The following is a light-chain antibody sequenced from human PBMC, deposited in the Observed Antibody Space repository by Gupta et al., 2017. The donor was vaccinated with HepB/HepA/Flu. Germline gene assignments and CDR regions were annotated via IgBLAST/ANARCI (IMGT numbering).Light chain of an antibody. CDR1: QSVSSSY. Sequence: EIVLTQSPGTVSLSPGERATLSCRASQSVSSSYLAWYQQKPGQAPRLLIYGASSRATGISDRFSGSGSGTDFTLTISRLEPEDVAVYYCQQYGSAPMSTFGQGTKLEIK. CDR2: GAS. V-gene: IGKV3-20*01. CDR3: QQYGSAPMST. J-gene: IGKJ2*01.